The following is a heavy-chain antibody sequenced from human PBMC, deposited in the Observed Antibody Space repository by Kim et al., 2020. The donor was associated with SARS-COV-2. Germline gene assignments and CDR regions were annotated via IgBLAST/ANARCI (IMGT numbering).Heavy chain of an antibody. D-gene: IGHD3-16*01. J-gene: IGHJ4*02. V-gene: IGHV4-34*01. Sequence: NPSLKSRVTISVDTSKNQFSLKLSSVTAADTAVYYCARGVWDGSVPFFDYWGQGTLVTVSS. CDR3: ARGVWDGSVPFFDY.